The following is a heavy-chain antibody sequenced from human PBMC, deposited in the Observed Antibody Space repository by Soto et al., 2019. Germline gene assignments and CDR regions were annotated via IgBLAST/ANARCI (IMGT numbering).Heavy chain of an antibody. D-gene: IGHD6-13*01. V-gene: IGHV1-18*01. CDR3: AREGSWPYYYYGMDV. J-gene: IGHJ6*02. CDR1: GYTFTTYG. CDR2: ISAYNGDT. Sequence: QVQLVQSGDEVKKPGASVKVSCKASGYTFTTYGISWVRQAPGQGLEWMGWISAYNGDTKYAQNVQDRVSMTTDTPRSTAYMELRSLRSDDTAVYYCAREGSWPYYYYGMDVWGQGTKVTVSS.